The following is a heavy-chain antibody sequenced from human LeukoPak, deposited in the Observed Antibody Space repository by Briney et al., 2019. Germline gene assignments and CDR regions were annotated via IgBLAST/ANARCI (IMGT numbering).Heavy chain of an antibody. Sequence: GGSLRLSCAASGFTFSSYWMTWVRQAPGKGLEWVANIKQDGSEKYYVDSVKGRFTISRDNAKNSLYLQMNSLRAEDTAVYYCARDLGRGYSYGYVSYWGQGTLVTVSS. J-gene: IGHJ4*02. CDR2: IKQDGSEK. D-gene: IGHD5-18*01. CDR3: ARDLGRGYSYGYVSY. V-gene: IGHV3-7*01. CDR1: GFTFSSYW.